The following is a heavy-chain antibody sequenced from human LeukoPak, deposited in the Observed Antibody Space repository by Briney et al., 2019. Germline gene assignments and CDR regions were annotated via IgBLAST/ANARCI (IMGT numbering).Heavy chain of an antibody. CDR1: GGTFSSYA. D-gene: IGHD3-16*02. V-gene: IGHV1-69*06. J-gene: IGHJ4*02. CDR3: ARGGSYDYVWGSYRYNY. Sequence: GASVKVSCKASGGTFSSYAISWVRQAPGQGLEWMGGIIPIFGTANYAQKFQGRVTITADKSTSTAYMELSSLRSEDTAVYYCARGGSYDYVWGSYRYNYWGQGTLVTVSS. CDR2: IIPIFGTA.